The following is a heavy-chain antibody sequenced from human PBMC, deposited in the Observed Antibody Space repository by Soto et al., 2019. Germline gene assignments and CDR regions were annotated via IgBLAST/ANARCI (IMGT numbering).Heavy chain of an antibody. J-gene: IGHJ4*02. CDR1: GFTFSSYW. D-gene: IGHD3-9*01. Sequence: GGSLRLSCAASGFTFSSYWMHWVRQAPGKGLVWVSRINSDGSSTSYADSVKGRFTISRDNAKNTLYLQMNSLRAEDTAVYYCARERLSYFDWPLDYWGKGTLVTVSS. CDR2: INSDGSST. CDR3: ARERLSYFDWPLDY. V-gene: IGHV3-74*01.